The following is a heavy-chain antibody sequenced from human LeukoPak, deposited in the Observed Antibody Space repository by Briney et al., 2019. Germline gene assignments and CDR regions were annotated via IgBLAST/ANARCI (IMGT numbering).Heavy chain of an antibody. Sequence: GGSLRLSCAASGFTFSSYGMHWVRQAPGKGLEWVAVISYDGSNKYYADSVKGRFTISRDTSNKMVYLQMNSLRTEDMAVYYCAKDRAGNSWNFDYWGQGTLVTVSP. CDR1: GFTFSSYG. CDR2: ISYDGSNK. D-gene: IGHD6-13*01. V-gene: IGHV3-30*18. J-gene: IGHJ4*02. CDR3: AKDRAGNSWNFDY.